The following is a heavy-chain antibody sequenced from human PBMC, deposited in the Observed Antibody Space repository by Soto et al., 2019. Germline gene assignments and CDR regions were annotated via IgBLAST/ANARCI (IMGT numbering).Heavy chain of an antibody. J-gene: IGHJ4*02. Sequence: PSETLSLTCAVSGGSISSGGYSWSWIRQPPGKGLEWIGYIYHSGSTYYNPSLKSRVTISVDRSKNQFSLKLSSVTAADTAVCYCARALLWFGELLHFDYWGQGTLVTVSS. CDR1: GGSISSGGYS. D-gene: IGHD3-10*01. CDR2: IYHSGST. V-gene: IGHV4-30-2*01. CDR3: ARALLWFGELLHFDY.